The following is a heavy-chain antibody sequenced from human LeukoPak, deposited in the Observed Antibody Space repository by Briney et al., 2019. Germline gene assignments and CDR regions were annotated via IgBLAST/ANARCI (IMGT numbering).Heavy chain of an antibody. CDR3: ARGVGAGNSVYFDY. Sequence: GGSLRLSCAASGFTFSSYGMHWVRQAPGKGLEWVAFIRYDGSNKYYADSVKGRFTISRDNAKNSLYLQMNSLRAEDTAVYYCARGVGAGNSVYFDYWGQGTLVTVSS. CDR1: GFTFSSYG. CDR2: IRYDGSNK. D-gene: IGHD4-23*01. J-gene: IGHJ4*02. V-gene: IGHV3-30*02.